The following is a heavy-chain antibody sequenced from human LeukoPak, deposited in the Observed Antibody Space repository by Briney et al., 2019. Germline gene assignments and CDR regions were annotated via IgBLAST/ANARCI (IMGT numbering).Heavy chain of an antibody. Sequence: GGSLRLSCAASGVTFSSYGMHWVRQAPGKGLEWVAVIWYDGSNKYYADSVKGQFTISRDNSKNTLYLQMNSLRAEDTAVYYCARERYDSSGGYFDYWGQGTLVTVSS. V-gene: IGHV3-33*01. CDR2: IWYDGSNK. CDR3: ARERYDSSGGYFDY. CDR1: GVTFSSYG. J-gene: IGHJ4*02. D-gene: IGHD3-22*01.